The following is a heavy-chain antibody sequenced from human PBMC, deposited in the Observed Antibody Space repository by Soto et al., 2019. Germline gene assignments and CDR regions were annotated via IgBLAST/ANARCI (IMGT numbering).Heavy chain of an antibody. J-gene: IGHJ4*02. CDR2: ISAYNGNT. D-gene: IGHD6-19*01. CDR3: ARAFTTALVAGTFDY. CDR1: GYTFTSYG. V-gene: IGHV1-18*04. Sequence: QVQLVQSGAEVKKSGASVKVSCKASGYTFTSYGISWVRQAPGQGLEWMGWISAYNGNTNYAQKLQGRVTMTTDTSTSTAYMELRSLRSDDTAVYYCARAFTTALVAGTFDYWGQGTLVTVSS.